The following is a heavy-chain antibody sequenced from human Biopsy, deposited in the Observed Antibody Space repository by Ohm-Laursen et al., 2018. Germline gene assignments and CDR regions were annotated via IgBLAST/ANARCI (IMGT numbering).Heavy chain of an antibody. Sequence: SQTLSLTCTVSGASVSSGSYDWSWIRQPPGKGLGWIGIIYYSGNTKYNPSLKSRVTISVDTFRNQFSLKLSSVTAADTAVYYCARVRVWADSEGAFDPWGQGTMVTVSS. CDR1: GASVSSGSYD. D-gene: IGHD1-26*01. J-gene: IGHJ3*01. CDR3: ARVRVWADSEGAFDP. CDR2: IYYSGNT. V-gene: IGHV4-61*01.